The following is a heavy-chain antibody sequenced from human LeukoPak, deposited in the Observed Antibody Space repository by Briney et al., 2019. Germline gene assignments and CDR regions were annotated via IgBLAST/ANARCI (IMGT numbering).Heavy chain of an antibody. Sequence: GGSLGLSCAPSGFTFSNFWMSWVRQAPGRGLEWVANIHPEGNEKYHVESVKGRFTISRDNARNLLFLQMNGLRVEDTAVYYCARGDDFSGDHWGQGTLVTVSS. D-gene: IGHD1-1*01. CDR3: ARGDDFSGDH. CDR1: GFTFSNFW. J-gene: IGHJ4*02. CDR2: IHPEGNEK. V-gene: IGHV3-7*04.